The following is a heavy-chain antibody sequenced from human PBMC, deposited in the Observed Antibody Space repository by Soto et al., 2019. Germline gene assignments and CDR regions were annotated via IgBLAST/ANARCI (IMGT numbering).Heavy chain of an antibody. V-gene: IGHV4-4*07. J-gene: IGHJ4*02. CDR1: GGSMSSYF. CDR2: IYPNGNA. CDR3: ARVNHGDYLDY. Sequence: KASETLSLTCAVSGGSMSSYFWSWIRQSAGKGLEWVGRIYPNGNANFNPSLRRRVTMSVDTSKNQFSLKLTSMTAADTAVYYCARVNHGDYLDYWGQGTQVTVSS. D-gene: IGHD4-17*01.